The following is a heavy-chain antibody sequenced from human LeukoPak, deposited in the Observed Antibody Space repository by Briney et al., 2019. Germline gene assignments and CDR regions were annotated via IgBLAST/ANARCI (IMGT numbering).Heavy chain of an antibody. Sequence: PSETLSLTCTVSGGSISNYYWSWIRQPPGKGLEWIGYIFYSGSTNYNPSLKSRVTISEDTTKNQFSLNLTSVTAADTAVYYCARNHVYGDYWGYWGQGTLVTVSS. CDR1: GGSISNYY. J-gene: IGHJ4*02. D-gene: IGHD4-17*01. CDR3: ARNHVYGDYWGY. V-gene: IGHV4-59*01. CDR2: IFYSGST.